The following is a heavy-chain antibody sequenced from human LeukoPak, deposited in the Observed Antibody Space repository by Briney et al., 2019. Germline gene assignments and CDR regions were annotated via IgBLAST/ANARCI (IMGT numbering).Heavy chain of an antibody. J-gene: IGHJ3*02. V-gene: IGHV1-18*01. CDR3: AKMVFLYWGCFPNGFDI. CDR2: ISPYNGKT. Sequence: ASVKVSCKVFGYTFTNYGITWVRQAPGQGLEWMGWISPYNGKTNYAQKVQGRVTMTTDTSTSTAYMDLRSLRSDETAVFYCAKMVFLYWGCFPNGFDILGPGKNVTVSS. CDR1: GYTFTNYG. D-gene: IGHD3-16*01.